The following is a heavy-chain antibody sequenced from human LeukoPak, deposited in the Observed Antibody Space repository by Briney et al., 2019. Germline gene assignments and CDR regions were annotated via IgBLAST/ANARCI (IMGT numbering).Heavy chain of an antibody. CDR2: IYSSGSN. D-gene: IGHD5-12*01. CDR1: GGSISGYF. CDR3: ASETTSGREPTSGRPLDY. V-gene: IGHV4-4*07. J-gene: IGHJ4*02. Sequence: SETLSLTCTVSGGSISGYFWTWIRQPAGKGLEWIGRIYSSGSNNYNPSLKSRVTMSLDTSKNHFSLNLTSVTAADTAVYYCASETTSGREPTSGRPLDYWGQGTLVTVSS.